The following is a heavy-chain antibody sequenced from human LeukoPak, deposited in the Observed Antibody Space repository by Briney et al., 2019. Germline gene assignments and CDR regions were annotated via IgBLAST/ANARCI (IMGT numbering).Heavy chain of an antibody. CDR1: GFTFSSYE. Sequence: GGSLRLSCAASGFTFSSYEMNWVRQAPGKGLEWVSYISSSGSTIYYADSVKGRFTISRDNAKNSLYLQMNSLRAEDTAVYYCARSARRTTYYYDSSGYPRGWFDPWGQGTLVTVSS. V-gene: IGHV3-48*03. D-gene: IGHD3-22*01. J-gene: IGHJ5*02. CDR3: ARSARRTTYYYDSSGYPRGWFDP. CDR2: ISSSGSTI.